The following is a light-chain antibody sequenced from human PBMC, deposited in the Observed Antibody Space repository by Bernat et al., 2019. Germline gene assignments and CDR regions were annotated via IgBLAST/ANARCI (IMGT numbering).Light chain of an antibody. Sequence: PGERATLSCRASQSIASDYLTWYQQKPGQAPRLLIYAASSRATGIPDRFSGSVSGTDFTLTISRLEPEDFAVFYCQHYGSSPPELTFGGGTKVEIK. CDR1: QSIASDY. CDR3: QHYGSSPPELT. J-gene: IGKJ4*01. CDR2: AAS. V-gene: IGKV3-20*01.